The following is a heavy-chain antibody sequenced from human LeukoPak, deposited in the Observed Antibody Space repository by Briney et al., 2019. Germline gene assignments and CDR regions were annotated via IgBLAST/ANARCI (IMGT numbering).Heavy chain of an antibody. CDR2: IYHSGST. CDR3: ASVGGLNYGGNPRGHFDY. V-gene: IGHV4-4*02. J-gene: IGHJ4*02. D-gene: IGHD4-23*01. CDR1: GGSISSSNW. Sequence: SGTLSLTCAVSGGSISSSNWWSWVRQPPGKGLEWIGEIYHSGSTNYNPSLKSRVTISVDKSKNQFSLKLSSVTAADTAVYYCASVGGLNYGGNPRGHFDYWGQGTLVTVSS.